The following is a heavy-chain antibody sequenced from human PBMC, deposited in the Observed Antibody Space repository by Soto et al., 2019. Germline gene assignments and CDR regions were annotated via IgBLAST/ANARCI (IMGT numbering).Heavy chain of an antibody. V-gene: IGHV3-9*01. CDR1: GFTFDDYV. J-gene: IGHJ4*02. Sequence: EVQLVESGGGLVQPGRSLRLSCAASGFTFDDYVMHWVRQAPGKGLEWVSGINWNSGNIGYADSVKGRFTISRDNAKNSLYLQMNSLRTEDTALYYCARVRLPPNFDYWGQGTLVTVSS. CDR2: INWNSGNI. D-gene: IGHD6-6*01. CDR3: ARVRLPPNFDY.